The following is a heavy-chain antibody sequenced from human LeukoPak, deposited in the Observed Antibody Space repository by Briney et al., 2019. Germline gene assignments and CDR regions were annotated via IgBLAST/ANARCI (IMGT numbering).Heavy chain of an antibody. D-gene: IGHD3-10*01. CDR1: GFTFSSYG. CDR2: IWYDGSNK. Sequence: GGSLRLSCAASGFTFSSYGMHWVRQAPGKGLEWVAVIWYDGSNKYYADSVKGRFTISRDNSKNTLYLQMNSLRAEDTAVYYCARELEGNTIVRGVMEPYYYYYGMDVWGQGTTVTVSS. CDR3: ARELEGNTIVRGVMEPYYYYYGMDV. J-gene: IGHJ6*02. V-gene: IGHV3-33*01.